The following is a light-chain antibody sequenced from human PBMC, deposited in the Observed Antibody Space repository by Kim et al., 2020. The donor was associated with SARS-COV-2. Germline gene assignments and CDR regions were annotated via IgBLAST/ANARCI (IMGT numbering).Light chain of an antibody. CDR1: QGISSY. V-gene: IGKV1D-8*01. CDR3: EKYYSFPYT. CDR2: AAS. Sequence: GSTGDMVTISCRIRQGISSYLALYQQKPGKAPELLIYAASTLQSGVPSRFSGSGSGTDFALTISCLQSEDFATYYCEKYYSFPYTFGQGTKLEI. J-gene: IGKJ2*01.